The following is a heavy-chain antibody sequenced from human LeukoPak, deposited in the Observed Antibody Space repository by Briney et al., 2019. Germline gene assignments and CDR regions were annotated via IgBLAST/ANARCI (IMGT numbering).Heavy chain of an antibody. D-gene: IGHD1-26*01. CDR1: GYTFTSYY. J-gene: IGHJ4*02. CDR3: AKIVGASNGYFDY. CDR2: INPSIGTT. Sequence: ASVKVSCKASGYTFTSYYMHWVRQAPGQGLEWMGIINPSIGTTSYAQKFQGRVTMTRDTSTTTVYMELSSLRSEDTAVYYCAKIVGASNGYFDYWGRGTLVTVSS. V-gene: IGHV1-46*01.